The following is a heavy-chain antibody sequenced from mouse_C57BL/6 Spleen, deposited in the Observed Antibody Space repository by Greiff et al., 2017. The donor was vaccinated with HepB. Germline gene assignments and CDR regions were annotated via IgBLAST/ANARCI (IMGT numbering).Heavy chain of an antibody. Sequence: QVQLQQSGAELAKPGASVKLSCKASGYTFTSYWMHWVKQRPGQGLEWIGYINPSSGYTKYNQKFKDKATLTADKSSSTAYMQLSSLTYEDSAVYYCARLVAYYSNYEYYAMDYWGQGTSVTVSS. CDR2: INPSSGYT. CDR1: GYTFTSYW. CDR3: ARLVAYYSNYEYYAMDY. D-gene: IGHD2-5*01. V-gene: IGHV1-7*01. J-gene: IGHJ4*01.